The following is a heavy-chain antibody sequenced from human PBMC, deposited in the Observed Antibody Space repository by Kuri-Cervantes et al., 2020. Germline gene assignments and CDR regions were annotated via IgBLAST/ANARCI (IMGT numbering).Heavy chain of an antibody. V-gene: IGHV3-9*01. Sequence: SLKISCAASGFTFDDYAMHWVRQAPGKGLEWVSGISWNSGSIGYADSVKGRFTISRDNAKNSLYLQMNSLRAEDTAVYYCASRPYYYDSSGVDYWGQGTLATVPS. CDR2: ISWNSGSI. CDR1: GFTFDDYA. J-gene: IGHJ4*02. CDR3: ASRPYYYDSSGVDY. D-gene: IGHD3-22*01.